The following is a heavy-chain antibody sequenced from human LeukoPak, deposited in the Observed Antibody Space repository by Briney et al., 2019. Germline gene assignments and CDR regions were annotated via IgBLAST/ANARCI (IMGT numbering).Heavy chain of an antibody. CDR2: IDWDDDK. CDR3: ARSLSYSSGWYY. CDR1: GFSLSTRGMC. D-gene: IGHD6-19*01. Sequence: SGPTLVHPPQALTLTCTFSGFSLSTRGMCARWIRQPPGKALEWLARIDWDDDKYYSTSLKTRLTISKDTSKNQVVLTMTNMDPVDTATYYCARSLSYSSGWYYWGQGTLVTVSS. J-gene: IGHJ4*02. V-gene: IGHV2-70*11.